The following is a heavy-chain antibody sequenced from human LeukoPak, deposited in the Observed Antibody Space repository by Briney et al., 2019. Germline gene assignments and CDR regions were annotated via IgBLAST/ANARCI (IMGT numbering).Heavy chain of an antibody. D-gene: IGHD1-14*01. CDR2: IIPIFGTA. CDR3: AREKPGAFDY. Sequence: GASVKVSWKASGGTFSSYAISWVRQAPGQGLEWMGGIIPIFGTANYAQKFQGRVTITADKSTSTAYMELSSLRSEDTAVYYCAREKPGAFDYWGQGTLVTVSS. V-gene: IGHV1-69*06. CDR1: GGTFSSYA. J-gene: IGHJ4*02.